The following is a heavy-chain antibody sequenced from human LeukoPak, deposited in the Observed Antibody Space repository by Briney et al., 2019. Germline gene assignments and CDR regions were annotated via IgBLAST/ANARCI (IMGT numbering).Heavy chain of an antibody. CDR1: GGTFSSYA. CDR2: IIPIFGTA. J-gene: IGHJ5*02. D-gene: IGHD4-17*01. Sequence: ASVKVSCKASGGTFSSYAISWVRQAPGQGLEWMGGIIPIFGTANYAQKFQGRVTITTDESTSTAYMELSSLRSEDTAVYYCARVGYGDYLGWFDPWGQGTLVTVSS. CDR3: ARVGYGDYLGWFDP. V-gene: IGHV1-69*05.